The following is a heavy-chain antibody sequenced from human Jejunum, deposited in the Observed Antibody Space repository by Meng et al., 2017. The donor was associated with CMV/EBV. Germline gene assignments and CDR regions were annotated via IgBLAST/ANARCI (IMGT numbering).Heavy chain of an antibody. Sequence: QVDVGGSGGGVVDPGGALSISCAASGFTFSANVMHWFRQAPVKGLKWVTFIQNDGNNIYYADSVKGRFTISRDNSKNTLYLQMNSLRPDDTAVYHCAKDPGSTGWSYFDYWGQGNLVTVSS. V-gene: IGHV3-30*02. D-gene: IGHD6-19*01. CDR3: AKDPGSTGWSYFDY. CDR2: IQNDGNNI. J-gene: IGHJ4*02. CDR1: GFTFSANV.